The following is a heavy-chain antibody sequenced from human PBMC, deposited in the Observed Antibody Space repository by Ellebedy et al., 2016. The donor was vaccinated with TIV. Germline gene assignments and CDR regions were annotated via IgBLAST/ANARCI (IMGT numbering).Heavy chain of an antibody. CDR2: IKRDGSEK. Sequence: GGSLRLXCAASGFSFSGYWMTWVRQAPGKGLEWVANIKRDGSEKNYVDSVKGRFTISRDNAENSLYLQMDSLTAEDTAVYYCARDDTHYTNSKYYDAFDMWGQGTMVTVSS. V-gene: IGHV3-7*01. J-gene: IGHJ3*02. D-gene: IGHD2-8*01. CDR3: ARDDTHYTNSKYYDAFDM. CDR1: GFSFSGYW.